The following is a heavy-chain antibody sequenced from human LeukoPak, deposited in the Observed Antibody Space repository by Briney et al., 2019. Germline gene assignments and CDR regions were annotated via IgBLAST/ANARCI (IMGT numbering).Heavy chain of an antibody. J-gene: IGHJ5*02. D-gene: IGHD6-13*01. Sequence: GGPLRLSCAASGFTFSKAWMTWVRQAPGKGLEWVGRIKFTTDGGTADYAAPVKGRFIISRDDSKNRMYLQMNSLKTEDTAVYYCTTDSPLLIAAGKIMPWGQGTLVTVSS. CDR2: IKFTTDGGTA. V-gene: IGHV3-15*01. CDR3: TTDSPLLIAAGKIMP. CDR1: GFTFSKAW.